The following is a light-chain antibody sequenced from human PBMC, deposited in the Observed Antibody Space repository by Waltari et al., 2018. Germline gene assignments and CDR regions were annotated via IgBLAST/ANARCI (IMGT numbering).Light chain of an antibody. V-gene: IGKV1-39*01. Sequence: IQMTQSPSSLSASVGDRVTITCRAIQSISTYLNWYRQQSGRAPKLRIYTASSLQSGVPPRFSGSGSGTDFTLTISSLQPEDFATYYCQQGSSIPSTFGQGTKVEI. CDR3: QQGSSIPST. CDR1: QSISTY. J-gene: IGKJ2*02. CDR2: TAS.